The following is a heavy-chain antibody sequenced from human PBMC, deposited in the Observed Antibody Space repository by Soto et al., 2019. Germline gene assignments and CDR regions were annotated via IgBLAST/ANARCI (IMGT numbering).Heavy chain of an antibody. D-gene: IGHD3-22*01. V-gene: IGHV3-23*01. Sequence: EVQLLESGGGLVQPGGSLRLSCAASGFTFSSYAMSWVRQAPGKGLEWVSAISGSGGSTYYADSVKGRFTISRDNSKNTLYLQMNSLRAEDTAVYYFANPGSYYDSSGHDYWGQGTLVTVSS. CDR3: ANPGSYYDSSGHDY. CDR2: ISGSGGST. CDR1: GFTFSSYA. J-gene: IGHJ4*02.